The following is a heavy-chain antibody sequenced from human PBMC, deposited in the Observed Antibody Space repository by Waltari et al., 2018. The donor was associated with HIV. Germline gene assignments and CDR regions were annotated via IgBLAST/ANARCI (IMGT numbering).Heavy chain of an antibody. V-gene: IGHV3-7*01. CDR3: VKQGHFTFDF. CDR2: IKTDGSDK. J-gene: IGHJ4*02. CDR1: GFTFSTHY. Sequence: EVQLVESGGGLVPPGGSLRLSCAASGFTFSTHYMSWVRQAPGKGLEWVAGIKTDGSDKYYVDSLKGRFTISRDNAKISMFLQMNSLRVEDTAVYYCVKQGHFTFDFWGQGTLVTVSS.